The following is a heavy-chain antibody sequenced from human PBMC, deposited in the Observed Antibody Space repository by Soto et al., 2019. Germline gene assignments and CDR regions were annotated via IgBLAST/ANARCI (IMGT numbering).Heavy chain of an antibody. CDR3: AKAMRYCGGDCYLEYFQH. CDR2: ISGSGGST. J-gene: IGHJ1*01. Sequence: PGGSLRLSCAASGFTFSSYAMSWVRQAPGKGLEWVSAISGSGGSTYYADSVKGRFTISRDNSKNTLYLQMNSLRAEDTAVYYCAKAMRYCGGDCYLEYFQHWGQGTLVTVSS. CDR1: GFTFSSYA. V-gene: IGHV3-23*01. D-gene: IGHD2-21*02.